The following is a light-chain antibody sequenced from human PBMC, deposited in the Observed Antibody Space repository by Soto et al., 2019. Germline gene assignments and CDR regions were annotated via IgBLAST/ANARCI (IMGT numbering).Light chain of an antibody. CDR1: QSISSY. V-gene: IGKV1-39*01. J-gene: IGKJ3*01. CDR2: AAS. CDR3: QQSYSTPRA. Sequence: DIQMTQSPSSLSASVGDRVTITCRASQSISSYLNWYQQKPGKAPKLMIYAASSLQSGVPSRFSGSGCGKGVTVRISSLQPEDFATYHCQQSYSTPRAVGPGTKVDIK.